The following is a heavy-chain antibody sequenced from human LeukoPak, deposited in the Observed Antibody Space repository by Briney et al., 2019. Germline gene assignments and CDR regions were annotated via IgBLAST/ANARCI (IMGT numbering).Heavy chain of an antibody. J-gene: IGHJ4*02. D-gene: IGHD3-3*01. CDR1: GFTFSSYS. CDR3: ARDHLTIFGAAIDY. Sequence: GGSLRLSCAASGFTFSSYSMNWVRQAPGKGLEWVSSISSSSSYIYYAGSVKGRFTISRDNAKNSLYLQMNSLRAEDTAVYYCARDHLTIFGAAIDYWGQGTLVTVSS. V-gene: IGHV3-21*01. CDR2: ISSSSSYI.